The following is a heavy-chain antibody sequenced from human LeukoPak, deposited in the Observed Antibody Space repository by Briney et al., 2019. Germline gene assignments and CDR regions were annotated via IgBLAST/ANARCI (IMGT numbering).Heavy chain of an antibody. CDR2: TYYRSNWYS. V-gene: IGHV6-1*01. CDR1: GDSVSSTSAS. CDR3: ARARIAVAGLSAFDI. Sequence: SQTLSLTCAISGDSVSSTSASWGWIRQSPSRGLEWLGRTYYRSNWYSDYAVSVKSRITINPDTSKNQFSLQLNSVTPEDTAVYYCARARIAVAGLSAFDIWGQGTKVTVSS. J-gene: IGHJ3*02. D-gene: IGHD6-19*01.